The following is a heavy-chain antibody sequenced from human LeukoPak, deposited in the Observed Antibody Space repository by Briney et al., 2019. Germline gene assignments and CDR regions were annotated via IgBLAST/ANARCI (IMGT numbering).Heavy chain of an antibody. CDR2: TYYRSQWNN. CDR3: ARDAVGSSYFDF. CDR1: GGSVSSSTAV. Sequence: SQTLSLTCAISGGSVSSSTAVWNWIRQSPSRGLEWLGRTYYRSQWNNHYAISVKGRITINPDTSKNQFSLQLNSVTPEDTAVYYCARDAVGSSYFDFWGQGTLVTVSS. D-gene: IGHD1-26*01. J-gene: IGHJ4*02. V-gene: IGHV6-1*01.